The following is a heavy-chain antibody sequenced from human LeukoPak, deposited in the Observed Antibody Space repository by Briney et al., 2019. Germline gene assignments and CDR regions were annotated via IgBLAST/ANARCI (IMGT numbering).Heavy chain of an antibody. V-gene: IGHV3-7*01. J-gene: IGHJ4*02. CDR3: ARAAIQLDY. D-gene: IGHD5-18*01. CDR1: GFTFSIYW. Sequence: GGSLRLSCAASGFTFSIYWMSWVRQAPGKGLEWVANIKQDGSEKYYVDSVKGRFTISRDNAKNSLYLQMNSLRAEDTAVYYCARAAIQLDYWGQGTLVTVSS. CDR2: IKQDGSEK.